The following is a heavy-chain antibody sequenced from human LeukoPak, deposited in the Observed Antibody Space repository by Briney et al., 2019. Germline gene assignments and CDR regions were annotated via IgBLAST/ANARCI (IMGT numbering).Heavy chain of an antibody. Sequence: SETLSLTCTVSGGSISSYYWSWIRQPPGKGLELIGYIYYSGSTNYHPSLKSRVTISVDTSKNQFSLKPSSVTAADTAVYYCARRRGWGAVASKHFQHWGQGTLVTVSS. V-gene: IGHV4-59*12. J-gene: IGHJ1*01. D-gene: IGHD6-19*01. CDR1: GGSISSYY. CDR3: ARRRGWGAVASKHFQH. CDR2: IYYSGST.